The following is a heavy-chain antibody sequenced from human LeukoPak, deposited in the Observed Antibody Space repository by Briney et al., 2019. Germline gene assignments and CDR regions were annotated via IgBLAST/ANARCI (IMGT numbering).Heavy chain of an antibody. Sequence: TGGSLRLSCAVSGFSLSSYWMSWLRQAQGKELEWVANIKQDGSEKYYVDSVKGRFTISRDNAKNSLYLQMNSLRAEDTAVYYCARDIVVITAAYLFEYWGQGTLVTVSS. V-gene: IGHV3-7*03. J-gene: IGHJ4*02. CDR3: ARDIVVITAAYLFEY. CDR1: GFSLSSYW. D-gene: IGHD2-2*01. CDR2: IKQDGSEK.